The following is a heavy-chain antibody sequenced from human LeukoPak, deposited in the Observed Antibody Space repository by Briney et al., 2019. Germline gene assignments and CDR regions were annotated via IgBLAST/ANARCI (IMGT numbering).Heavy chain of an antibody. V-gene: IGHV3-53*01. CDR1: GFTVSSNY. CDR3: ARDGITMVRGVITTTYFDY. CDR2: IYSGGST. J-gene: IGHJ4*02. D-gene: IGHD3-10*01. Sequence: GGSLRLSCAASGFTVSSNYMSWVRQAPGKGLEWVSVIYSGGSTYYADSVKGRFTISRDNSENTLYLQMNSLRAEDTAVYYCARDGITMVRGVITTTYFDYRGQGTLVTVSS.